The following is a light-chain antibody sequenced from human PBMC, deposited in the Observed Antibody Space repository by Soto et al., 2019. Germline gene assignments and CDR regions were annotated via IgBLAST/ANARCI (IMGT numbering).Light chain of an antibody. CDR1: QSIRYW. Sequence: IQITQSPSTPNASVGDSVTITFRASQSIRYWLAWYQQKPGTAPKLLIYDASTLESGVPPRFSGSGSGTEFPITISRLHPDDFATYYCQQYNISSTFGQGTKVDIK. CDR2: DAS. CDR3: QQYNISST. J-gene: IGKJ1*01. V-gene: IGKV1-5*01.